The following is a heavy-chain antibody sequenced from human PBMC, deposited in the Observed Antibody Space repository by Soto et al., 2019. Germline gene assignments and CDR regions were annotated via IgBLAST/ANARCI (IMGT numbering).Heavy chain of an antibody. CDR3: ARDSIEVAGTNCYFDH. Sequence: QVQLVESGGGLVKPGGSLRLSCAASGFTFSDYYMSWIRQAPGKGLEWVSYISSSGSTIYYADSVKGRFTIARDNAKNSLYMQMNSLRAEDTAVYYCARDSIEVAGTNCYFDHWGRGTLVTVSS. CDR1: GFTFSDYY. J-gene: IGHJ2*01. CDR2: ISSSGSTI. V-gene: IGHV3-11*01. D-gene: IGHD6-19*01.